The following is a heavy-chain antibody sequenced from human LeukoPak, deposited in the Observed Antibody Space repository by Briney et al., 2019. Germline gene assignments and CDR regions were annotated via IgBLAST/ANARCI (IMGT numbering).Heavy chain of an antibody. V-gene: IGHV4-4*02. CDR1: GGSISSTNW. Sequence: SETLSLTCAVSGGSISSTNWWSWVRQPPGKGLEWIGEIYHSGSTNYNPSLKSRVTISVDKSKNHFSLKLSSVTAADTAVYYCARHIRDHYNYFDYWGQGSLVTVSS. J-gene: IGHJ4*02. CDR2: IYHSGST. D-gene: IGHD5-24*01. CDR3: ARHIRDHYNYFDY.